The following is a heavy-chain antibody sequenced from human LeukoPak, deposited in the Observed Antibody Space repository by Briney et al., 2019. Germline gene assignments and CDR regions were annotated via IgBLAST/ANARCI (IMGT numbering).Heavy chain of an antibody. D-gene: IGHD3-22*01. CDR3: ARGRQDVTMIVVVMTAVSYYLDV. Sequence: NASETLSLTCTVSGGSITTYYWSWIRQPPGKGLEWIGYIYTSGSTDYNPSLKSRVTISVDTSKNQFSLKLSSVTAADTAVYYCARGRQDVTMIVVVMTAVSYYLDVWGKGTTVTVS. CDR2: IYTSGST. CDR1: GGSITTYY. J-gene: IGHJ6*03. V-gene: IGHV4-4*09.